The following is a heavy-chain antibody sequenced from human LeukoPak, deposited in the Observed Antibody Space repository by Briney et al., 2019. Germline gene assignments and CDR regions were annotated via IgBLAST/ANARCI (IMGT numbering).Heavy chain of an antibody. CDR2: IYPADSDT. J-gene: IGHJ4*02. CDR3: ARHYYGSGSSGQNDY. V-gene: IGHV5-51*01. CDR1: GYSFTSYW. Sequence: LGESLKISCKGSGYSFTSYWIGWVRQMPGKGLEWMGIIYPADSDTRYSPSFQGQVTISADKSISTAYLQWSSLKASDTAMYYCARHYYGSGSSGQNDYWGQGTLVTVSS. D-gene: IGHD3-10*01.